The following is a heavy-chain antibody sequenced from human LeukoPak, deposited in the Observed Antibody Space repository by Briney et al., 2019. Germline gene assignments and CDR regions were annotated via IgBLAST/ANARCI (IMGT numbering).Heavy chain of an antibody. CDR2: IIPVFGTA. Sequence: GASVKVSCKASGGTFSSYAISWVRQAPGQGLEWMGGIIPVFGTANYAQKFQGRVTITADESTSTAYMELSSLRSEDTAVYYCASPKDPYYETYDYWGQGTLVTVSS. D-gene: IGHD3-22*01. CDR1: GGTFSSYA. CDR3: ASPKDPYYETYDY. V-gene: IGHV1-69*13. J-gene: IGHJ4*02.